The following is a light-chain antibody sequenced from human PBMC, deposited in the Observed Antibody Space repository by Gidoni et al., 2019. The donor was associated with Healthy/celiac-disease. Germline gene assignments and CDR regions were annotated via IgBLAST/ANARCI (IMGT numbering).Light chain of an antibody. Sequence: AIQLTQSPSSLSASVGDRVTITCRASQDINNALAWYQQKPGKAPDLLIYDASSLQSGVPSRFSGSASGTAFTLTIDSLQPEDFATYFCQQWSDYSPTFGGGTKVEIK. J-gene: IGKJ4*01. CDR3: QQWSDYSPT. CDR1: QDINNA. V-gene: IGKV1D-13*01. CDR2: DAS.